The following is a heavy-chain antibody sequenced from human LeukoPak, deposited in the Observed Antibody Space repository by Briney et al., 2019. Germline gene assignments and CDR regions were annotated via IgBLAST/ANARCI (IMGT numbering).Heavy chain of an antibody. V-gene: IGHV1-18*01. CDR3: ARAANDYIPGGDAFDI. J-gene: IGHJ3*02. Sequence: ASVKVSCKASGYTFTSYGISWVRQAPGQGLEWMGWISAYNGNTNYAQKLQGRVTMTTDTSTSTAYMELRSLRSDDTAVYYCARAANDYIPGGDAFDIWGQGTMVTVSS. CDR2: ISAYNGNT. CDR1: GYTFTSYG. D-gene: IGHD4-11*01.